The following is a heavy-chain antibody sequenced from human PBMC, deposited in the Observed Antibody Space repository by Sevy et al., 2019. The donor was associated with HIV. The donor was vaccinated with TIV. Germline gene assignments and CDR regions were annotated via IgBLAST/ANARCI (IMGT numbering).Heavy chain of an antibody. Sequence: ASVKVSCKASGYTFTDYYMHWVRQAPGQGLEWMGWINPYSGGTNYAQKFQGRVTMTRDTSISTAYMELSRLRSDDTAVYYCARSSLLRDRYFDDWGQGTLVTVSS. CDR1: GYTFTDYY. D-gene: IGHD4-17*01. CDR3: ARSSLLRDRYFDD. J-gene: IGHJ4*02. V-gene: IGHV1-2*02. CDR2: INPYSGGT.